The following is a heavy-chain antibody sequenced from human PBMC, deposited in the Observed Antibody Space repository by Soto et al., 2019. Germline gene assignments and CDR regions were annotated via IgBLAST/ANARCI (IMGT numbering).Heavy chain of an antibody. CDR1: GYTFTSYY. D-gene: IGHD3-10*01. V-gene: IGHV1-46*01. CDR2: INPSGGST. CDR3: ARDGRLLWFGELSQPDYYYYGMDV. J-gene: IGHJ6*02. Sequence: QVQLVQSGAEVKKPGASVKVSCKASGYTFTSYYMHWVRQAPGQGLEWMGIINPSGGSTSYAQKFQGRVTMTRDTSTSTVYMELSSLRSEDTAVYYCARDGRLLWFGELSQPDYYYYGMDVWGQGTTVTVSS.